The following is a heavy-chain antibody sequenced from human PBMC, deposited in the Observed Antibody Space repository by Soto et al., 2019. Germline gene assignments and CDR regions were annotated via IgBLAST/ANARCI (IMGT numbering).Heavy chain of an antibody. CDR2: MYNTGST. Sequence: SETLSLTCTVSGGSISGYYWSLFRQPPGKGLEWIGYMYNTGSTVYNPSFKSRVTISVDTSKNQFSLKLNSVTAADTAVYYCARDLWGYCGTDCYPLDVWGQGTTVTVSS. CDR1: GGSISGYY. V-gene: IGHV4-59*01. J-gene: IGHJ6*02. CDR3: ARDLWGYCGTDCYPLDV. D-gene: IGHD2-21*02.